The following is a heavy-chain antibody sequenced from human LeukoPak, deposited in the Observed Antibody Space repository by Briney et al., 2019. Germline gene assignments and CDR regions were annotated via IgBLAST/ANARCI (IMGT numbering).Heavy chain of an antibody. V-gene: IGHV4-31*03. CDR3: ARDSNRGYSYGHGWFDP. Sequence: SETLSLTCTVSGGSISSGGYYWRWIRQHPGKGLEWIGYIYYSGSTYYNPSLKSRVTISVDTSKNQFSLKLSSVTAADTAVYYCARDSNRGYSYGHGWFDPGGQGTLVTVSS. CDR2: IYYSGST. CDR1: GGSISSGGYY. J-gene: IGHJ5*02. D-gene: IGHD5-18*01.